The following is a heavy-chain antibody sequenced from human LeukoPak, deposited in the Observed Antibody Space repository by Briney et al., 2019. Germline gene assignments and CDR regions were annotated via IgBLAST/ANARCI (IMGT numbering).Heavy chain of an antibody. D-gene: IGHD5-12*01. Sequence: PGGSLRLSCAASGFTFSSYGMSWVRRAPGEGAEWVSGISGSGGNTYYADSVKGRFTISRDNSQNTLYLQMNTLRAEDTAVYYCAKVVSGYHFDYWGQGTLVTVPS. V-gene: IGHV3-23*01. CDR2: ISGSGGNT. CDR3: AKVVSGYHFDY. CDR1: GFTFSSYG. J-gene: IGHJ4*02.